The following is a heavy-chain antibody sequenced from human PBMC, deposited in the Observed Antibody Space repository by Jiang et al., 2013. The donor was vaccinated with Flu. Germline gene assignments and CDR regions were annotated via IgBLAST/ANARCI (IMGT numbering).Heavy chain of an antibody. CDR2: ISAYNGNT. CDR3: ARDSRPRRNYYGSGSYSDY. J-gene: IGHJ4*02. V-gene: IGHV1-18*01. CDR1: GYTFTSYG. D-gene: IGHD3-10*01. Sequence: GAEVKKPGASVKVSCKASGYTFTSYGISWVRQAPGQGLEWMGWISAYNGNTNYAQKLQGRVTMTTDTSTSTAYMELRSLRSDDTAVYYCARDSRPRRNYYGSGSYSDYWGQGTLVTVSS.